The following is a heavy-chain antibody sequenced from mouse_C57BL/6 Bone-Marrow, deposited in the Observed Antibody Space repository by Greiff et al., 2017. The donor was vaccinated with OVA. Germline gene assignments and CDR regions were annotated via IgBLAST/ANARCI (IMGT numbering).Heavy chain of an antibody. Sequence: EVKVVESGGGLVQPKGSLKLSCAASGFSFNTYAMNWVRQAPGKGLEWVARIRSKSNNYATYYADSVKDRFTISRDDSESMLYLQMNNLKTEDTAMYYCVRHGRLLRHWYFDVWGTGTTVTVSS. CDR3: VRHGRLLRHWYFDV. J-gene: IGHJ1*03. D-gene: IGHD1-1*01. CDR2: IRSKSNNYAT. V-gene: IGHV10-1*01. CDR1: GFSFNTYA.